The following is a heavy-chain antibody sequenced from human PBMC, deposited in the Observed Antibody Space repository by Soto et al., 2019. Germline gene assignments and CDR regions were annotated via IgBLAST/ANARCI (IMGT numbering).Heavy chain of an antibody. V-gene: IGHV1-69*13. CDR2: IIPIFGTA. CDR3: ASPPGGDPRIDYFDY. CDR1: GGTFSSYA. J-gene: IGHJ4*02. D-gene: IGHD1-26*01. Sequence: SVKVSCKASGGTFSSYAISWVRQAPGQGLEWMGGIIPIFGTANYAQKFQGGVTITADESTSTAYMELSSLRSEDTAVYYCASPPGGDPRIDYFDYWGQGTLVTVSS.